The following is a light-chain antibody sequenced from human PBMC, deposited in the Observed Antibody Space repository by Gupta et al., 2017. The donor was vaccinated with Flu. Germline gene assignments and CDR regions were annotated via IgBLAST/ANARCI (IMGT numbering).Light chain of an antibody. CDR2: RNN. CDR3: HAWDSFTASV. CDR1: NIATRN. V-gene: IGLV3-9*01. J-gene: IGLJ3*02. Sequence: SYELTQPFSVSGVLGKAATLLCGGKNIATRNVHWYQQKPGQAPVLIIYRNNNRPSGIPERFSGSKSENTAALTINGAQAGDEADYYCHAWDSFTASVFGGGTKVTVL.